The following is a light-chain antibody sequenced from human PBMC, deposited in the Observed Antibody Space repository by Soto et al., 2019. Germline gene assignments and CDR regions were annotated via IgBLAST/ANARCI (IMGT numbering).Light chain of an antibody. V-gene: IGLV1-40*01. CDR1: SSNIGAGSD. CDR3: QAYDSGLSGPV. CDR2: GNS. Sequence: QSVLTQPPSVSGAPGQRVTVSCTGSSSNIGAGSDVQWYQQLPGTAPKLLIYGNSNRPSGVPDRFSGSKSGTSASLAITGLQAEDEADYYCQAYDSGLSGPVFGTGTQLTVL. J-gene: IGLJ7*01.